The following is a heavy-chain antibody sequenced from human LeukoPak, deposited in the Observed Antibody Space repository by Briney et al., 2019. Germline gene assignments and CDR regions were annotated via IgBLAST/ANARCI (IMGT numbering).Heavy chain of an antibody. CDR1: GFTFSSYS. CDR2: ISSSSSYI. J-gene: IGHJ4*02. Sequence: PGGSLRLSCAASGFTFSSYSMNWVRQAPGKGLEWVSSISSSSSYIYYADSVKGRFTISRDNAKNSLYLQMNSLRAEDTAVYYCARDQYCSSTSCYDYFDYWGQGTLVTVSS. V-gene: IGHV3-21*01. D-gene: IGHD2-2*01. CDR3: ARDQYCSSTSCYDYFDY.